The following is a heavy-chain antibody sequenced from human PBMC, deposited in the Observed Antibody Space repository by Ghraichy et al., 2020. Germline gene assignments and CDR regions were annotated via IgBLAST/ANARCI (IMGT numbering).Heavy chain of an antibody. CDR3: ASTEGNGGVIVMFDY. CDR1: GFTFSSYS. CDR2: ISSSSSYI. Sequence: GESLNISCAASGFTFSSYSMNWVRQAPGKGLEWVSSISSSSSYIYYADSVKGRFTISRDNAKNSLYLQMNSLRAEDTAVYYCASTEGNGGVIVMFDYWGQGTLVTVSS. D-gene: IGHD3-16*02. V-gene: IGHV3-21*01. J-gene: IGHJ4*02.